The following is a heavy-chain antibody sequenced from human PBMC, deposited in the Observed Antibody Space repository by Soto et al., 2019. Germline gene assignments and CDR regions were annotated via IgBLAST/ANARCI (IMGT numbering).Heavy chain of an antibody. CDR2: IASDSSTI. J-gene: IGHJ4*02. Sequence: GVLRLSCAASGFTFSGASMNWVRQAPGKGLEWISYIASDSSTIAYADSVRGRFTISRDNAKKSLYLQMNSLTAEDTAVYHCTSTWEYWGQGVLVTVSS. CDR3: TSTWEY. V-gene: IGHV3-48*01. CDR1: GFTFSGAS. D-gene: IGHD6-13*01.